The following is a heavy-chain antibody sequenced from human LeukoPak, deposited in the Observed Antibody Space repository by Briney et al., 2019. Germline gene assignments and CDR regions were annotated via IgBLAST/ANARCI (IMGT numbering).Heavy chain of an antibody. J-gene: IGHJ4*02. CDR2: ISSKSTYI. D-gene: IGHD6-19*01. CDR3: ARIHIAVAGITDY. V-gene: IGHV3-21*01. Sequence: GGSLRLFCAASGFTFSSYSMNWVRQAPGKGLEWVSSISSKSTYIYYADSVKGRFTISRDNAKSSLYLQMNSLRAEDTAIYYCARIHIAVAGITDYWGQGTLVTVSS. CDR1: GFTFSSYS.